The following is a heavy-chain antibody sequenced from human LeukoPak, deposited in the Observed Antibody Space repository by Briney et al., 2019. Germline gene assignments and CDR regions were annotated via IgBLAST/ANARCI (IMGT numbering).Heavy chain of an antibody. CDR3: ARASGAIFGVASAKFDY. J-gene: IGHJ4*02. D-gene: IGHD3-3*01. Sequence: SETLSLTCAVYGGSFSGYYWSWIRQPPGKGLEWIGEINHSGSTNYNPSLKSRVTISVDTSKNQFSLKLSSVTAADTAVYCCARASGAIFGVASAKFDYWGQGTLVTVSS. CDR2: INHSGST. V-gene: IGHV4-34*01. CDR1: GGSFSGYY.